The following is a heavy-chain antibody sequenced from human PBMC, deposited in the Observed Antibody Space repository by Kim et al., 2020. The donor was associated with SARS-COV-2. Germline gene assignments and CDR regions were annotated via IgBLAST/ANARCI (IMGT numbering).Heavy chain of an antibody. CDR3: ARGHYYYYGMDV. J-gene: IGHJ6*02. Sequence: YYPGSVKGRFTISRENAKNSLYLQMNSLRAGDTAVYYCARGHYYYYGMDVWGQGTTVTVSS. V-gene: IGHV3-13*01.